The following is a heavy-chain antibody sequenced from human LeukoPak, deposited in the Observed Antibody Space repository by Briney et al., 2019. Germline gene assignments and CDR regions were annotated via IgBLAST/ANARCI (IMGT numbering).Heavy chain of an antibody. V-gene: IGHV5-51*01. CDR1: GYRFNAYW. J-gene: IGHJ3*01. D-gene: IGHD3-22*01. CDR2: IYPDDSDT. CDR3: ARPNITSYYDSRGYDAFDV. Sequence: GESLKISCKGSGYRFNAYWIAWVRQMPGKGLEWMGIIYPDDSDTRYSPSFQGQVTISADKSVRTAYLQWSSLRASDTAMYYCARPNITSYYDSRGYDAFDVWGQGTMVTVSS.